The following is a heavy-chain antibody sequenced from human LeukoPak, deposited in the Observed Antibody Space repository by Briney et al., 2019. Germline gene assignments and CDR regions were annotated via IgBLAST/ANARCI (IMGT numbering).Heavy chain of an antibody. Sequence: TSETLSLTCAVYGGSFSGYYWSWIRQPPGKGLEWIGEINHSGSTNYNPSLKSRVTISVDTSKNQFSLKLSSVTAADTAVYYCARDGPIAAAGKGGYYFDYWGQGTLVTVSS. V-gene: IGHV4-34*01. J-gene: IGHJ4*02. CDR3: ARDGPIAAAGKGGYYFDY. CDR1: GGSFSGYY. D-gene: IGHD6-13*01. CDR2: INHSGST.